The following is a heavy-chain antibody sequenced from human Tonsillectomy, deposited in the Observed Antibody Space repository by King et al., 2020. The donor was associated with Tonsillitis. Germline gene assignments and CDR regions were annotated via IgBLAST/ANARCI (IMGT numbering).Heavy chain of an antibody. Sequence: HVQLVESGGGVVQPGRSLRLSCAASGFTFSSYGMHWVRQAPGKGLGWVAVISYDGSNKYYADSVKGRFTISRDNSKNTLYLQMNSLRAEDTAMYYCAKAEEDYGSGSFRVYFYGMDVWGQGTTVTVSS. J-gene: IGHJ6*02. V-gene: IGHV3-30*18. CDR1: GFTFSSYG. CDR2: ISYDGSNK. CDR3: AKAEEDYGSGSFRVYFYGMDV. D-gene: IGHD3-10*01.